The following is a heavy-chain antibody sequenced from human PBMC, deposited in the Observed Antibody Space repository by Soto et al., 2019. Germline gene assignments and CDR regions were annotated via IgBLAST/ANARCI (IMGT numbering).Heavy chain of an antibody. CDR2: IIPIFGTA. CDR1: GGTFSSYA. CDR3: ASHTGSSPEGRYYYGMDV. V-gene: IGHV1-69*12. Sequence: QVQLVQSGAEVKKPGSSVKVSCKASGGTFSSYAISWVRQAPGQGLEWMGGIIPIFGTADYAQTFQGRVTITADESTSTAYMELSSLRSEDTAVYYCASHTGSSPEGRYYYGMDVWGQGTTVTVYS. D-gene: IGHD1-26*01. J-gene: IGHJ6*02.